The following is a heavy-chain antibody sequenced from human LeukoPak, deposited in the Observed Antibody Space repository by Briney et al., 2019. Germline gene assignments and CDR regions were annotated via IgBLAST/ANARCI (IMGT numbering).Heavy chain of an antibody. CDR2: ISYDGSNK. D-gene: IGHD1-7*01. CDR1: GFSVRTTY. J-gene: IGHJ4*02. V-gene: IGHV3-30*03. Sequence: GGSLRLSCTASGFSVRTTYMSWVRQAPGKGLEWVAIISYDGSNKDYADSAKGRFTISRDNSKNTLNLQMNSLRGEDTAVYYCARDSDNWNYDFWGQGTLVTVSS. CDR3: ARDSDNWNYDF.